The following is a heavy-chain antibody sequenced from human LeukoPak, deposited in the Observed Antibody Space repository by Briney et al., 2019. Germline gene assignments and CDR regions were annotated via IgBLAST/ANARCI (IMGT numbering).Heavy chain of an antibody. CDR3: ARSARWYYYMDV. CDR1: GGSFSGYY. J-gene: IGHJ6*03. D-gene: IGHD4/OR15-4a*01. V-gene: IGHV4-34*01. Sequence: SETLSLTCAVYGGSFSGYYWSWIRQPPGKGLEWIGGINHSGSTNYNPSLKSRVTISVDTSKNQFSLKLSSVTAADTAVYYCARSARWYYYMDVWGKGTTVTISS. CDR2: INHSGST.